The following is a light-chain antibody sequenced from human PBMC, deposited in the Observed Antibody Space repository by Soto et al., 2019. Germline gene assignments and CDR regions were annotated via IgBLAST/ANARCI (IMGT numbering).Light chain of an antibody. J-gene: IGLJ2*01. CDR3: SSYAGSNIP. Sequence: QSALTQPPSASGSPGQSVTISCTGTSSDVGGYNYVSWYQQHPGKAPKLMIYEVSKRPSGVPDRFSGSKSGNTASLTVSGLQAEDEADYYCSSYAGSNIPFGGGTTLTVL. CDR1: SSDVGGYNY. V-gene: IGLV2-8*01. CDR2: EVS.